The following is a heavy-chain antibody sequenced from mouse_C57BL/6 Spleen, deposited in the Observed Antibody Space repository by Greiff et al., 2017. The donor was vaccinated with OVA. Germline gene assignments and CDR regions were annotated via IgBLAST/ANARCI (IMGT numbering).Heavy chain of an antibody. CDR2: IWSDGST. CDR1: GFSLTSYG. Sequence: VKLQQSGPGLVAPSQSLSITCTVSGFSLTSYGVHWVRQPPGKGLEWLVVIWSDGSTTYNSALKSRLNISKDNSKSQVFLKMNSLQTDDTAMYYCARDYGSSYSWFAYWGQGTLVTVSA. CDR3: ARDYGSSYSWFAY. V-gene: IGHV2-6*03. J-gene: IGHJ3*01. D-gene: IGHD1-1*01.